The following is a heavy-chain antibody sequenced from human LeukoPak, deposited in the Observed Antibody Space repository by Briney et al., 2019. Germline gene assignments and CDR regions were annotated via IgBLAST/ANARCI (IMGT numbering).Heavy chain of an antibody. V-gene: IGHV3-43*02. Sequence: GGSLRLSCAASGFTFDDYAMHWVRQAPGKGLEWVSLISGDGGSTYYADSVKGRFTISRDNSKNSLYLQMNSLRNEDTALYYCAFDYYDSSGYYYVPYFQHWGQGTLVTVSS. D-gene: IGHD3-22*01. J-gene: IGHJ1*01. CDR3: AFDYYDSSGYYYVPYFQH. CDR1: GFTFDDYA. CDR2: ISGDGGST.